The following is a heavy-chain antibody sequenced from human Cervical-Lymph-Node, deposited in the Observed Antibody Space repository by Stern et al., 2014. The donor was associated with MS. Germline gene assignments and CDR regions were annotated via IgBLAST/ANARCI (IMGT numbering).Heavy chain of an antibody. CDR1: GYTFTKYA. D-gene: IGHD6-19*01. CDR2: INTGNGNT. CDR3: ARDGGGWSYVFDY. V-gene: IGHV1-3*04. J-gene: IGHJ4*02. Sequence: QVQLVQSGAEVKKPGASVKVSCKASGYTFTKYAMHWVRQAPGQRLEWMGWINTGNGNTKYSQKFQGRVTITRDTSASAAYMELSSLTSEDTSVYYCARDGGGWSYVFDYWGQGTLVTVSS.